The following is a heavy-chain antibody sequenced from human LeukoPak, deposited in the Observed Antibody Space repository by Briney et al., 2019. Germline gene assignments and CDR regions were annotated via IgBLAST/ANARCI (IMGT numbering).Heavy chain of an antibody. D-gene: IGHD6-19*01. Sequence: SVKVSFKASGFTFTSSAVQWVRQARGQRLEWIGWIVVGSGNTNYAQKFQERVTITRDMSTSTAYMELSSLRSEDTAVYYCAADHNSSGWSSFDYWGQGTLVTVSS. V-gene: IGHV1-58*01. J-gene: IGHJ4*02. CDR3: AADHNSSGWSSFDY. CDR1: GFTFTSSA. CDR2: IVVGSGNT.